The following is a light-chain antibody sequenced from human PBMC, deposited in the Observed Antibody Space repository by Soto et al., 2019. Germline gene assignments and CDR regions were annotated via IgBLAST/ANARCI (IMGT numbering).Light chain of an antibody. J-gene: IGKJ4*01. V-gene: IGKV3-11*01. CDR1: QSVTTF. Sequence: EIVLTQSPATLSLSPGERATLSCRASQSVTTFLAWYQQKPDQAPRLLIYDASTRATGIPARFSGSGSGTDFILTISSLEPEDFAVYYCQQRSNWPPVITFGGGTKVEIK. CDR2: DAS. CDR3: QQRSNWPPVIT.